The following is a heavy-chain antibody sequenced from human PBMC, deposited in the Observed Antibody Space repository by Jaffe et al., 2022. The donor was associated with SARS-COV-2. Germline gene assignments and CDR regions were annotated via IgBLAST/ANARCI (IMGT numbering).Heavy chain of an antibody. D-gene: IGHD5-12*01. V-gene: IGHV3-11*01. J-gene: IGHJ3*02. CDR3: ASRLHGGDDIHAFDI. CDR1: GFTFSAYY. CDR2: ISDDGHII. Sequence: QVQLVESGGDLVKPGGSLRLSCTASGFTFSAYYMAWIRQAPGKGLEWVSYISDDGHIIFYADSVKGRFTISRDNPSNSLYLQLNRLRAEDTALYFCASRLHGGDDIHAFDIWGQGTMVTVSS.